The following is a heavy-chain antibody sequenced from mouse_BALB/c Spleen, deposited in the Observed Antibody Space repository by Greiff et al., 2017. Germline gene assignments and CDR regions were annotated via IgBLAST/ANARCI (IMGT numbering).Heavy chain of an antibody. D-gene: IGHD2-4*01. CDR1: GYAFSSYW. CDR2: IYPGDGDT. V-gene: IGHV1-80*01. J-gene: IGHJ2*01. CDR3: ARPSTMITYYFDY. Sequence: VQGVESGAELVRPGSSVKISCKASGYAFSSYWMNWVKQRPGQGLEWIGQIYPGDGDTNYNGKFKGKATLTADKSSSTAYMQLSSLTSEDSAVYFCARPSTMITYYFDYWGQGTTLTVSS.